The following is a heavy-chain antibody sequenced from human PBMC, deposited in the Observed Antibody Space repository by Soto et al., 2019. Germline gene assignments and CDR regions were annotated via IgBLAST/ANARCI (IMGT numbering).Heavy chain of an antibody. CDR1: GASISSGNW. V-gene: IGHV4-4*02. D-gene: IGHD3-16*01. CDR3: ASHRGNTFGPYDD. CDR2: IYHSGST. Sequence: SETLCLTCAVSGASISSGNWWSWVRQSPGKGLEWIGEIYHSGSTNHNPSLKSRVIISVDKSRNQFSLKLSSVTAADTAVYFCASHRGNTFGPYDDWGQGTQVT. J-gene: IGHJ4*01.